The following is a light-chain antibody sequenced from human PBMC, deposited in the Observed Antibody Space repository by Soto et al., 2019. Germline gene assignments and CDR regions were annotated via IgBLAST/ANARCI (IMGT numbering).Light chain of an antibody. CDR2: DVT. Sequence: QSALTQPASVSGSPGQSITISCTGTSSDFGGFNFVSWYQHHPGEAPKLMIYDVTYRPSGVSNRFSGSKSANTASLSISGLQAEDEADYYCSLYTGSDTWVFGGGTKVT. CDR3: SLYTGSDTWV. V-gene: IGLV2-14*03. CDR1: SSDFGGFNF. J-gene: IGLJ3*02.